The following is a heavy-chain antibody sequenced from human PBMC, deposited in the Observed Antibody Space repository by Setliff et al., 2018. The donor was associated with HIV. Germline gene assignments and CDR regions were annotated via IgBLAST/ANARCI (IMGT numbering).Heavy chain of an antibody. CDR3: VREGGYDYGYTIFY. CDR1: YFSIDNGYY. D-gene: IGHD5-18*01. CDR2: ISHSGNT. Sequence: LSLTCTVSYFSIDNGYYWGWIRQPPGKGLEWIASISHSGNTYYDPSLKSRVSISLDTSKNQFSPKLSSVTAADTAIYFCVREGGYDYGYTIFYWGQGTLVTVSS. J-gene: IGHJ4*02. V-gene: IGHV4-38-2*02.